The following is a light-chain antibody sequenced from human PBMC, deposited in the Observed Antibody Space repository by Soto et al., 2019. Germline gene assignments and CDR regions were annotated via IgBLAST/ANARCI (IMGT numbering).Light chain of an antibody. J-gene: IGKJ4*01. CDR1: QSVSSY. CDR3: QQYDDRPPYA. Sequence: EIVMTQSPATLSLSPGERATLSFRASQSVSSYLAWYQQKPGQAPRLPISDASNRATGIPARFNASGSGTDFTFTISSLQPEDIATYYCQQYDDRPPYAFGGGTKVDIK. V-gene: IGKV3D-15*01. CDR2: DAS.